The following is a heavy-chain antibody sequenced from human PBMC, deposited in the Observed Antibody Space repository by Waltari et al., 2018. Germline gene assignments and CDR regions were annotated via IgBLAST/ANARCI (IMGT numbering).Heavy chain of an antibody. CDR2: INHSGST. J-gene: IGHJ3*02. D-gene: IGHD2-2*01. CDR3: ARPYCSSASCYGAFDI. CDR1: RGYFSRYH. V-gene: IGHV4-34*01. Sequence: QVQLQQWAAGLLKPSETLSLTCAVHRGYFSRYHWSWIRQPPGKGLEWMGEINHSGSTNYNSSLKSRVTISVDTSKNQFSLKLRSVTAADTAVYYCARPYCSSASCYGAFDIWGQGTMVTVSS.